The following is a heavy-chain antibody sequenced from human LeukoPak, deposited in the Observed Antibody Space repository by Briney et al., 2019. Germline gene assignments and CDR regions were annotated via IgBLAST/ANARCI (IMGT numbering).Heavy chain of an antibody. CDR1: GFTFSSHR. Sequence: PGGSLRLSCVASGFTFSSHRMSWVRQAPGKGLEWVADIKQDGSEQYYVDSVRGRFTVPRDNAKNSLFLQMNSLRAEDTAVYYCARDLDHTAGDYWGQGTLVTVSS. J-gene: IGHJ4*02. CDR3: ARDLDHTAGDY. D-gene: IGHD5-18*01. V-gene: IGHV3-7*01. CDR2: IKQDGSEQ.